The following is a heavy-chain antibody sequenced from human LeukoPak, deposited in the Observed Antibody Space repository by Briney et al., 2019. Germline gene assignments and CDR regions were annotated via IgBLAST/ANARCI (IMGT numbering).Heavy chain of an antibody. CDR3: ARVGGSGSYYYYYYYGMDV. Sequence: SETLSLTCTVAGGSISSYYWSWIRQPPGKGLEWIGYIYYSGSTNYNPSPKSRVTISVDTSKNQFSLKLSSVTAADTAVYYCARVGGSGSYYYYYYYGMDVWGQGTTVTVSS. CDR1: GGSISSYY. D-gene: IGHD3-10*01. V-gene: IGHV4-59*01. CDR2: IYYSGST. J-gene: IGHJ6*02.